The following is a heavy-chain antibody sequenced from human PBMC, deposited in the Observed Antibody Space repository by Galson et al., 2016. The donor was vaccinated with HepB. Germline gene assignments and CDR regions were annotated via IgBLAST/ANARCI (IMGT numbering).Heavy chain of an antibody. Sequence: SLRLSCAATGFTFSPYWMTWVRQVPGKGLEWVANINRDGSAKYYVGSVKGRFTISRDNGKNPLYMEMKSLRGEDTAVYYCLSGYTSGLWGQGTLVTVSS. CDR2: INRDGSAK. V-gene: IGHV3-7*02. J-gene: IGHJ4*02. CDR3: LSGYTSGL. CDR1: GFTFSPYW. D-gene: IGHD6-19*01.